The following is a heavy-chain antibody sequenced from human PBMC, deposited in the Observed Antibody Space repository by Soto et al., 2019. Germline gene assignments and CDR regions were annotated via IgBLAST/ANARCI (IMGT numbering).Heavy chain of an antibody. D-gene: IGHD5-18*01. Sequence: PGGSLRLACAASGFTFRSYAMHWVRQAPGKGLEWVAVTSYDANKRYSTDPVKGRFTISRDNSKNTLYLQVNNLRAEDTAVYYCARAMDTAMTSKDNWFDPSGQGTLVTVSS. CDR3: ARAMDTAMTSKDNWFDP. CDR2: TSYDANKR. V-gene: IGHV3-30-3*01. CDR1: GFTFRSYA. J-gene: IGHJ5*02.